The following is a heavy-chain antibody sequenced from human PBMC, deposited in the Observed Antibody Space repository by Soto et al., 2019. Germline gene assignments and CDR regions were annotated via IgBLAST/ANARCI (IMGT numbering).Heavy chain of an antibody. CDR1: GYILTELS. Sequence: ASVKVSCKVSGYILTELSMHWVRQAPGKGLEWMGGFDPEDGETIYAQKFQGRVTMTEDTSTDTAYMELSSLRSEDTAVYYCATLDYDSSGPIDYWGQGTLVTVSS. CDR3: ATLDYDSSGPIDY. J-gene: IGHJ4*02. CDR2: FDPEDGET. D-gene: IGHD3-22*01. V-gene: IGHV1-24*01.